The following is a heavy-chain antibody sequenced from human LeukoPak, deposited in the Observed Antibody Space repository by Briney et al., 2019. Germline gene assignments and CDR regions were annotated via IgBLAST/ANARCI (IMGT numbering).Heavy chain of an antibody. CDR1: GFTFSHYG. V-gene: IGHV3-30*02. CDR3: AKDSSVGYSDWLAPGGDPYYMDV. CDR2: IRYDGSNK. J-gene: IGHJ6*03. Sequence: GGSLRLSCAASGFTFSHYGMHWVRQAPGKGLEWVAFIRYDGSNKSYGDSMKGRFTISRDNSKNTLYLQMNSLRAEDTAVYYCAKDSSVGYSDWLAPGGDPYYMDVWGKGTTVTSSS. D-gene: IGHD3-9*01.